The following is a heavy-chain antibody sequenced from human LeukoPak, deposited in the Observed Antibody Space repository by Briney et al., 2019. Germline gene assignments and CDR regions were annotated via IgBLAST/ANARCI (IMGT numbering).Heavy chain of an antibody. J-gene: IGHJ5*02. CDR2: INPSGGST. CDR1: GYTFTSYY. V-gene: IGHV1-46*01. D-gene: IGHD3-10*01. Sequence: ASVKVSCKASGYTFTSYYMHWVRQAPGQGLEWMGIINPSGGSTSYAQKFQGRVTMTRDTSISTAYMELSRLRSDDTAVYYCARELRAMVRGRDWFDPWGQGTLVTVSS. CDR3: ARELRAMVRGRDWFDP.